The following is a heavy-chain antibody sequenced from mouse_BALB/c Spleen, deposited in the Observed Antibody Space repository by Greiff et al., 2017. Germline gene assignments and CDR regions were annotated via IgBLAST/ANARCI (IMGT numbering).Heavy chain of an antibody. D-gene: IGHD2-10*01. CDR2: ISSGGST. V-gene: IGHV5-6-5*01. J-gene: IGHJ2*01. CDR1: GFTFSSYA. CDR3: ARIAYYGNYDYFDY. Sequence: EVQLVESGGGLVKPGGSLKLSCAASGFTFSSYAMSWVRQTPEKRLEWVASISSGGSTYYPDSVKGRFTISRDNARNILYLQMSSLRSEDTAMYYCARIAYYGNYDYFDYWGQGTTLTVSS.